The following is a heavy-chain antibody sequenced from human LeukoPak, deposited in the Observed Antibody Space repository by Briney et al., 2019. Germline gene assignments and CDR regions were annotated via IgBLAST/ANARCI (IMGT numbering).Heavy chain of an antibody. CDR2: ISYDGSNQ. Sequence: GGPLRPSFAAYGLTFSSYAMHWVRQAPGKGREGGGVISYDGSNQYYADSVKGRFTISRDNSKNTLYLQMNSLRAEDTAVYYCARDPSRLRGYSNFDYWGQGTLVTVSS. D-gene: IGHD4-11*01. CDR1: GLTFSSYA. CDR3: ARDPSRLRGYSNFDY. J-gene: IGHJ4*02. V-gene: IGHV3-30*04.